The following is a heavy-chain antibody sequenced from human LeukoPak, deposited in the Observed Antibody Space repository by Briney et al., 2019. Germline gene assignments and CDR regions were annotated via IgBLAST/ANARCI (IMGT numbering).Heavy chain of an antibody. J-gene: IGHJ6*02. CDR3: ARDRLGYCTNGVCYPRWYYGMDV. CDR2: IWYDGSNK. V-gene: IGHV3-33*01. Sequence: GGSLRLSCVVSGFTFSSYGMHWVRQAPGKGLEWVALIWYDGSNKYYADSVKGRFTISRDNSKNTLYLQMNSLRAEDTAVYYCARDRLGYCTNGVCYPRWYYGMDVWGQGTTVTVSS. D-gene: IGHD2-8*01. CDR1: GFTFSSYG.